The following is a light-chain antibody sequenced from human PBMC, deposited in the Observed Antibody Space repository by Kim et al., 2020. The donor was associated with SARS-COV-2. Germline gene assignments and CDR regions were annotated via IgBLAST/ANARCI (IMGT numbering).Light chain of an antibody. V-gene: IGLV1-44*01. CDR2: SNN. Sequence: ISVSGNSPNITANTTNGYHHLPGTAPTRLIYSNNQRPSGVPDRFSGPKSGTPAPLAISGLQSEDEADYYCAAWDDSLNGPVFGGGTQLTVL. CDR1: SPNITANT. J-gene: IGLJ3*02. CDR3: AAWDDSLNGPV.